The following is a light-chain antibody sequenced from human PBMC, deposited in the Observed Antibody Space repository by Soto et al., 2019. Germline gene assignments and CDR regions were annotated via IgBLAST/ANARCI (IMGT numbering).Light chain of an antibody. CDR3: QHYDNTPPSVT. V-gene: IGKV3-20*01. Sequence: EIVLTQSPDTRSLSPGERATLSCRASQSVSSDYLVWYQQKPGLPPRLLIYGASRRATGIPDRFSGSGSGTDFILTISRLEPEDFAVYYCQHYDNTPPSVTFGPGTKVDIK. CDR1: QSVSSDY. CDR2: GAS. J-gene: IGKJ3*01.